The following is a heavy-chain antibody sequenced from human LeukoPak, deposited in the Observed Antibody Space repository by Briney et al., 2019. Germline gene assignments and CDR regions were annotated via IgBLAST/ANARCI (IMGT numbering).Heavy chain of an antibody. J-gene: IGHJ5*02. V-gene: IGHV4-4*07. D-gene: IGHD3-10*01. Sequence: PSETLSLTCTVSGGSISSDYWSWIRQPAGKGLEWIGRIYTSGSTNYNPSLKSRVTMSVDTSKNQFSLKLSSVTAADTAVYYCARDGVRGRTFNWFDPWGQGTLVTVSS. CDR2: IYTSGST. CDR3: ARDGVRGRTFNWFDP. CDR1: GGSISSDY.